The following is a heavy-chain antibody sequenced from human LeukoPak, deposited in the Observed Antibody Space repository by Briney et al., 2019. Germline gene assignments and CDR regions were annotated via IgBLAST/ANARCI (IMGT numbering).Heavy chain of an antibody. J-gene: IGHJ4*02. CDR1: GFTFSSYG. Sequence: GGSLRLSCAASGFTFSSYGMHWVRQAPGKGLEWVAAIWYDGSIQYYADSVKGRLTISRDNSKNTLYLQMDSLRAEDTAVYYCARAGYCSGGSCYGSDYWGQGTLVSVSS. D-gene: IGHD2-15*01. CDR3: ARAGYCSGGSCYGSDY. V-gene: IGHV3-33*01. CDR2: IWYDGSIQ.